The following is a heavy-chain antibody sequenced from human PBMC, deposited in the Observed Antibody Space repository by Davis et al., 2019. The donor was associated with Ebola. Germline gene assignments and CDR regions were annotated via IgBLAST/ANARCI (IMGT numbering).Heavy chain of an antibody. J-gene: IGHJ6*02. Sequence: SVKASCKASGFTFTSSAVQWVRQARGQRLEWIGWIVVGSGNTNYAQKFQERVTITRDMSTSTAYMELSSLRSEDTAVYYCAADPHYYYYGMDVWGQGTTVTVSS. CDR3: AADPHYYYYGMDV. V-gene: IGHV1-58*01. CDR2: IVVGSGNT. CDR1: GFTFTSSA.